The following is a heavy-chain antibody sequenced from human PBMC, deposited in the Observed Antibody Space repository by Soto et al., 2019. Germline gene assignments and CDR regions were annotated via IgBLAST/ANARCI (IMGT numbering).Heavy chain of an antibody. J-gene: IGHJ6*02. V-gene: IGHV1-18*01. CDR2: ISPYDGNT. CDR1: GYTYSNYV. D-gene: IGHD3-22*01. Sequence: ASVKVSSKASGYTYSNYVINWLRQVLGQGLEWLRWISPYDGNTKYAQILQGRVSMTTDTSTKTAYMEVRSLRSDDSSVYYCARGGYYDSSGSRNYHYYGMNVWG. CDR3: ARGGYYDSSGSRNYHYYGMNV.